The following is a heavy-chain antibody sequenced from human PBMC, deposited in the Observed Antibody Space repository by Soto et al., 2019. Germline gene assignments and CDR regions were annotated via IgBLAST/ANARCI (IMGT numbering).Heavy chain of an antibody. Sequence: QVQLVESGGGVVQPGRSLRLSCAASGFTFSSYAMHWVRQAPGKGLEWVAVISYDGSNKYYADSVKGRFTISRDNSKNTPYLQMNSLRAEDTAVYYCAGGETELAAAGSNWFDPWGQGTLVTVSS. CDR2: ISYDGSNK. CDR1: GFTFSSYA. J-gene: IGHJ5*02. V-gene: IGHV3-30-3*01. D-gene: IGHD6-13*01. CDR3: AGGETELAAAGSNWFDP.